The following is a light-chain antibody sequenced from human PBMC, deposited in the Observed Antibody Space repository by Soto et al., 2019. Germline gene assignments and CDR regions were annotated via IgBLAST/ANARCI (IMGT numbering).Light chain of an antibody. CDR2: EGS. J-gene: IGLJ3*02. Sequence: QSALTQPASVSGSPGQSITISCTGTSSDVNIYNLVSWYQQHPGKAPKLMIYEGSKRPLGVSNRFSGSKSGNTAFLTISGLQTEDEDDYYCCSFARSSTWVFGEGTKVTVL. CDR1: SSDVNIYNL. CDR3: CSFARSSTWV. V-gene: IGLV2-23*01.